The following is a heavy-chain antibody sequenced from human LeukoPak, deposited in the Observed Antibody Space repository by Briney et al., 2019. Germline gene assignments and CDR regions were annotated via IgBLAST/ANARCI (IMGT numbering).Heavy chain of an antibody. V-gene: IGHV4-4*07. D-gene: IGHD6-25*01. Sequence: SETLSLTCTVSGSSVSSDEYYWSWIRQPAGKGLEWIGRIYTSGSTNYNPSLKSRVTMSVDTSKNQFSLKLSSVTAADTAVYYCAREGRGSGKFDYWGQGTLVTVSS. J-gene: IGHJ4*02. CDR3: AREGRGSGKFDY. CDR1: GSSVSSDEYY. CDR2: IYTSGST.